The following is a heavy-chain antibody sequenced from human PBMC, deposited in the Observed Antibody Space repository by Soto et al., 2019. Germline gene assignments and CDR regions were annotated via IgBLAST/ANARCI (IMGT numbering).Heavy chain of an antibody. CDR2: ISAYNGDT. Sequence: QIQLVQSGPEVSEPGASVKVSCKASGYTFNNYGSTWVRQAPGQGPEWMGWISAYNGDTTYARKFQGRVTMTTDTSTSTAYMELRRLTSDDTAVYYCARKAEGFSMYFWGQGTLVIVSS. D-gene: IGHD2-8*01. CDR3: ARKAEGFSMYF. CDR1: GYTFNNYG. J-gene: IGHJ4*02. V-gene: IGHV1-18*01.